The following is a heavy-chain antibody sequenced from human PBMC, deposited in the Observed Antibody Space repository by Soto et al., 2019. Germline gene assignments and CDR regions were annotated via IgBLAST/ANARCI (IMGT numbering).Heavy chain of an antibody. V-gene: IGHV1-69*01. J-gene: IGHJ3*01. CDR1: GGTFSCYA. CDR3: AGGVMTGRRIYMIVVVFYGAFDF. D-gene: IGHD3-22*01. CDR2: IIPIFGTA. Sequence: QVQLVQSGAEVKKPGSSVKVSCKASGGTFSCYAISWVRQAPGQGLEWMGGIIPIFGTANYAQKFQGRVTITADESTSTAYIEVCSLRSEDRAVYFCAGGVMTGRRIYMIVVVFYGAFDFWGQGTMVSVS.